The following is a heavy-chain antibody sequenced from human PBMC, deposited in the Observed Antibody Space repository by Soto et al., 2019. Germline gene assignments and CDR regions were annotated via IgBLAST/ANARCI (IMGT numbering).Heavy chain of an antibody. CDR1: GFTFSSYS. J-gene: IGHJ6*02. V-gene: IGHV3-21*01. CDR3: ARDQDIVVVPAAMLYYYGMDV. D-gene: IGHD2-2*01. CDR2: ISSSSSYI. Sequence: GGSLRLSCAASGFTFSSYSMNWVRQAPGKGLEWVSSISSSSSYIYYADSVKGRFTISRDNAKNSLYLQMNSLRAEDTAVYYCARDQDIVVVPAAMLYYYGMDVWGQGTTVTVSS.